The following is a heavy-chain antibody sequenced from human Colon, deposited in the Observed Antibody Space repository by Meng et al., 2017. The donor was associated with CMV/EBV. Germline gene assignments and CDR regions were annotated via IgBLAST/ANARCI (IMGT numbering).Heavy chain of an antibody. Sequence: GGSLRLSCAASGFTFDDYTMNWVRHAPGKGLEWVAVVSWDGGSTRYAESVRGRFTISRDNSKNLLVLQLNSLRSDDSALYYCAKGTAATTVPDFDSWGQGTLVTVSS. V-gene: IGHV3-43*01. CDR3: AKGTAATTVPDFDS. D-gene: IGHD4-17*01. J-gene: IGHJ4*02. CDR2: VSWDGGST. CDR1: GFTFDDYT.